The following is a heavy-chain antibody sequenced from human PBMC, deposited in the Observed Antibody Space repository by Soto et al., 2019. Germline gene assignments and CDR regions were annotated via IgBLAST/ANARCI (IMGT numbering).Heavy chain of an antibody. D-gene: IGHD6-19*01. Sequence: QVQLVESGGGVVQPGRSLRLSCAASGFSFSSCAMHWVRQAPGKGLEWVAVVSHDGSNKYYADSVKGRVTISRDNSINTVYLQMNSLRAEDTAVYYCARVSIAVAGIAYSLDYWGQGTLVTVSS. CDR1: GFSFSSCA. J-gene: IGHJ4*02. CDR3: ARVSIAVAGIAYSLDY. CDR2: VSHDGSNK. V-gene: IGHV3-30-3*01.